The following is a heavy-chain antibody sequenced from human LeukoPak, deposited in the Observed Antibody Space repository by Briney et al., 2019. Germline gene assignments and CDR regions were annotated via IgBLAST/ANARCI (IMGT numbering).Heavy chain of an antibody. J-gene: IGHJ6*03. V-gene: IGHV4-4*07. CDR2: IYTSGST. D-gene: IGHD6-13*01. CDR1: DGSISSYY. Sequence: SETLSLTCTVSDGSISSYYWSWIRQPAGKGLEWIGRIYTSGSTNYNPSLKSRVTMSVDTSKNQFSLKLSSVTAADTAVYYCARGTQQLAEHYYYYYYMDVWGKGTTVTVSS. CDR3: ARGTQQLAEHYYYYYYMDV.